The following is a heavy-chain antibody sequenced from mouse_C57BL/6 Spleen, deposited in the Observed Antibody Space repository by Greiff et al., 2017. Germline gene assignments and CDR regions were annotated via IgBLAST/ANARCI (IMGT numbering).Heavy chain of an antibody. J-gene: IGHJ1*03. CDR2: IYPGSGST. V-gene: IGHV1-55*01. Sequence: VQLQQPGAELVKPGASVKMSCKASGYTFTSYWITWVTQRPGQGLEGIGDIYPGSGSTNYNEKLKSKATLTVDTSSSAAYMQLSRLTSEDSAVYYGAREREHTLRYFEVWGTGTTVTVSS. D-gene: IGHD1-1*01. CDR3: AREREHTLRYFEV. CDR1: GYTFTSYW.